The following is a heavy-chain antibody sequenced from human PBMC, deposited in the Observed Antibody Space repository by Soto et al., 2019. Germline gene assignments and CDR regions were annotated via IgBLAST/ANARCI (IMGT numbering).Heavy chain of an antibody. J-gene: IGHJ4*01. V-gene: IGHV6-1*01. CDR1: GDSVSSNSAA. D-gene: IGHD2-15*01. CDR2: TYYRPKWYN. Sequence: KQSQTLSLTCAISGDSVSSNSAAWNWIRQSPSRGLEWLGRTYYRPKWYNDYAVSVKSRITINPDTSKNQFSLQLNSVTPEVTAVYYCARDHFGALCSGGSCSNFDYWGHGTLVTVSS. CDR3: ARDHFGALCSGGSCSNFDY.